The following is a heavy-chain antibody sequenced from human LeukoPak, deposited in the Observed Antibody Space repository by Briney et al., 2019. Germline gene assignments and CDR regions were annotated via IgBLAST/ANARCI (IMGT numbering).Heavy chain of an antibody. CDR1: VFTFSSYA. V-gene: IGHV3-30*04. CDR3: ARDGEGFGGYYYDSSGYLDY. J-gene: IGHJ4*02. CDR2: ISYDGSNK. D-gene: IGHD3-22*01. Sequence: PGRSLRLSCAASVFTFSSYAMHWVRQAPGKGLEWVAVISYDGSNKYYADSVKGRFTISRDNSKNTLYLQMNSLRAEDTAVYYCARDGEGFGGYYYDSSGYLDYWGQGTLVTVSS.